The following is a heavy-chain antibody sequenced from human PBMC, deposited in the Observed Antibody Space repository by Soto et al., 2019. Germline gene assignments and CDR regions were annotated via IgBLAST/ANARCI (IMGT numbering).Heavy chain of an antibody. Sequence: QVQLQESGPGLVDPSGTLSLTCAVSGGSISSRNWWSWVRQPPGKGLEWIGEIYHSGSTNYNPSLKSRYTISVDKSKNKSCLKLSSVTAADTAVYYCARFIVVVVPATQAAYYFDYWGQGTLVTVSS. CDR2: IYHSGST. D-gene: IGHD2-15*01. V-gene: IGHV4-4*02. CDR1: GGSISSRNW. CDR3: ARFIVVVVPATQAAYYFDY. J-gene: IGHJ4*01.